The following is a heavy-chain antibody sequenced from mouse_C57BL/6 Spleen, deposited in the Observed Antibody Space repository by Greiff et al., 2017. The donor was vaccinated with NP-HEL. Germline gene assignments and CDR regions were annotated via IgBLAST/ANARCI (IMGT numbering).Heavy chain of an antibody. CDR1: GFTFSSYG. J-gene: IGHJ4*01. Sequence: EVQGVESGGDLVKPGGSLKLSCAASGFTFSSYGMSWVRQTPDTRLARVATISRGGSYTYYPDSVKGRFTISRDNATNTLYLQMSSLKSEDTAMYYCARGEVDGKGDYWGQGTSVTVAS. CDR3: ARGEVDGKGDY. CDR2: ISRGGSYT. D-gene: IGHD2-1*01. V-gene: IGHV5-6*01.